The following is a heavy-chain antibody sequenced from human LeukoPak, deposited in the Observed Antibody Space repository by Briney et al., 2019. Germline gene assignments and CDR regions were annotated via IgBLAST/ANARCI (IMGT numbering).Heavy chain of an antibody. J-gene: IGHJ3*02. D-gene: IGHD6-19*01. Sequence: GGSLRLSCAASGFTFSNSAMNWVRQVPGKGLEWVSSIDYDSSHIYYAASVRGRFTISRDNARNSVYLQMNSLRVEDTAVYYCARVSWLGADAFDIWGQGTMVTVSS. CDR2: IDYDSSHI. CDR3: ARVSWLGADAFDI. CDR1: GFTFSNSA. V-gene: IGHV3-21*01.